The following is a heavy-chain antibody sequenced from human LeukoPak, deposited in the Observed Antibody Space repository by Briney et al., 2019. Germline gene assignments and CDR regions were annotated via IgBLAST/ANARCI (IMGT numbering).Heavy chain of an antibody. D-gene: IGHD1-14*01. CDR2: ISYDGSNK. J-gene: IGHJ4*02. CDR1: GFTFSTYA. CDR3: AKDLDHYYFDY. V-gene: IGHV3-30*04. Sequence: GGSLRLSCAASGFTFSTYAMHWVRQAPGKGLEWVAVISYDGSNKYYADSVKGRFTISRDSSKNTLYLQMNSLRAEDSAVYYCAKDLDHYYFDYWGQGTLVTVSS.